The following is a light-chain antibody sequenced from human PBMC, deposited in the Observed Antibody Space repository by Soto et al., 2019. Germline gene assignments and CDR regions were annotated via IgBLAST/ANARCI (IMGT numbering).Light chain of an antibody. CDR1: QSLVYSDGNTY. V-gene: IGKV2-30*01. CDR3: MHGTHWPIT. Sequence: EVVMTQSPLSLPVTLGQPASISCRSSQSLVYSDGNTYLNWFQQRPGQSPRRLISKVSNRDSGVPDRFSGSGSGTDFTLKISRVEAEDVGVYYCMHGTHWPITVGQGTRLEIK. J-gene: IGKJ5*01. CDR2: KVS.